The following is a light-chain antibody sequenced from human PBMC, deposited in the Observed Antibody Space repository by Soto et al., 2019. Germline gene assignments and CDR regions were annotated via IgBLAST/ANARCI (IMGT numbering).Light chain of an antibody. CDR2: AAS. J-gene: IGKJ5*01. CDR1: QSISNH. V-gene: IGKV1-39*01. Sequence: DIQMTQSRSSLSASVEDRVIITCRASQSISNHLNWYQQKPGKAPELLIFAASSLQSGVPSRFSGSRYGPDVTLTISSVHAEDFATYYCQQSSSTPLTFGQGTRLEIK. CDR3: QQSSSTPLT.